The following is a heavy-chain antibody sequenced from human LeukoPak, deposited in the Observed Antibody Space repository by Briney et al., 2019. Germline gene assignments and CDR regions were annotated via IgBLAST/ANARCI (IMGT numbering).Heavy chain of an antibody. J-gene: IGHJ4*02. CDR2: ISSSSSTI. Sequence: QPGGSLRLSCAASGFTFSSYSMNWVRQAPGKGLEWVSYISSSSSTIYYADSVKGRFTISRDNAKNSLYLQMNGLRAEDTAVYYCAREGSSWAGDFDYWGQGTLVTVSS. V-gene: IGHV3-48*01. D-gene: IGHD6-13*01. CDR1: GFTFSSYS. CDR3: AREGSSWAGDFDY.